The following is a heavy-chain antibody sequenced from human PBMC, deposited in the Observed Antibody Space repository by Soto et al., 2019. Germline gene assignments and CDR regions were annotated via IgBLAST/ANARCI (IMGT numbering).Heavy chain of an antibody. CDR3: ARLPKGGYMDV. D-gene: IGHD2-15*01. CDR1: GGSISSYY. J-gene: IGHJ6*03. Sequence: SETLSLTCTVSGGSISSYYWSWIRQPPGKGLEWIGYIYYSGSTNYNPSLKSRVTISVDTSKNQFSLKLSSVTAADTAVYYCARLPKGGYMDVWGKGTTVTVSS. CDR2: IYYSGST. V-gene: IGHV4-59*08.